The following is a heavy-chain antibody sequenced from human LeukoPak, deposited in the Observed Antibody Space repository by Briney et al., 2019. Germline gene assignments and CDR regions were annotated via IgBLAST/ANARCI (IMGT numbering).Heavy chain of an antibody. CDR1: GGSISSGGYC. J-gene: IGHJ4*02. D-gene: IGHD1-14*01. CDR3: ARGDPTTHYFDY. CDR2: IYYSGST. V-gene: IGHV4-31*03. Sequence: KPSQTLSLTCTVSGGSISSGGYCWSWIRQHPGKGLEWIGYIYYSGSTYYNPSLKSRVTISVDTSKNQFSLKLSSVTAEDTAVYYCARGDPTTHYFDYWGQGTLVTVSS.